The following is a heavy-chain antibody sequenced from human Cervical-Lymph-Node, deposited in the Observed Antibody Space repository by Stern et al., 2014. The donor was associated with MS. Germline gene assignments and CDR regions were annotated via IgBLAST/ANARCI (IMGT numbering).Heavy chain of an antibody. CDR3: ALSSETSDRWYSLGYDL. V-gene: IGHV1-69*01. CDR1: GGTFSKFP. CDR2: IFPVFGTP. D-gene: IGHD6-13*01. Sequence: VQLVEYGAEVTKPGSSVKVSCKASGGTFSKFPSSWVRLAPGQGLEGVGGIFPVFGTPTYAQEFRGRVTMPADVSTSTVYMELSSLRSDDTAVYYCALSSETSDRWYSLGYDLWGQGTLVTVSS. J-gene: IGHJ5*02.